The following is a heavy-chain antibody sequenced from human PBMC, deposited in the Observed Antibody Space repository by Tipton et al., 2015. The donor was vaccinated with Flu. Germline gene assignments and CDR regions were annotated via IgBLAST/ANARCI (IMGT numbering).Heavy chain of an antibody. V-gene: IGHV3-23*04. J-gene: IGHJ6*02. CDR1: GFNFSTYD. CDR3: AKGYQMLTPNSDSYYGVDV. D-gene: IGHD2-2*01. CDR2: MSATGYNT. Sequence: VQLVQSGGTLVQPGGSLRLPCAASGFNFSTYDIHWVRQGTGKGLEWVSGMSATGYNTYYADSVKGRFSISRDNSKNTLYLQMNSLRAEDTALYYCAKGYQMLTPNSDSYYGVDVWGQGTTVTVSS.